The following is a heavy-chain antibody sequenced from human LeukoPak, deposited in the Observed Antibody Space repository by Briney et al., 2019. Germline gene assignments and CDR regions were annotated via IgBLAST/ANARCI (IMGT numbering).Heavy chain of an antibody. CDR1: GFTFSSYG. D-gene: IGHD3-10*01. J-gene: IGHJ4*02. V-gene: IGHV3-33*01. Sequence: GRSLRLSCAASGFTFSSYGMHWVRQAPGKGLEWVAVIWYDGSNKYYADSVKGRFTISRDNSKRTLYLQMNSLRAEDTAVYYCARGAVRGVIYDYWGQGTLVTVSS. CDR2: IWYDGSNK. CDR3: ARGAVRGVIYDY.